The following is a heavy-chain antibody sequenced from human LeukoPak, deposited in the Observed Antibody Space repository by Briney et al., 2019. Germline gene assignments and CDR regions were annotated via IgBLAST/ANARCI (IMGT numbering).Heavy chain of an antibody. CDR2: IIPILGIA. J-gene: IGHJ6*02. CDR1: GGTFSSYA. CDR3: AGAIAAAGRSTSRYYYYGMDV. Sequence: ASVKVSCKASGGTFSSYAISWVRQAPGQGLEWMGRIIPILGIANYAQKFQGRVTITADKSTSTAYMELSSLRSEDTAVYYCAGAIAAAGRSTSRYYYYGMDVWGQGTTVTVSS. V-gene: IGHV1-69*04. D-gene: IGHD6-13*01.